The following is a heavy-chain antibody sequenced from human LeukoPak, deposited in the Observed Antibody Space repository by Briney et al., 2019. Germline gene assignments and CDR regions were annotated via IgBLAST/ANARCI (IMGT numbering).Heavy chain of an antibody. CDR2: INHSGST. D-gene: IGHD6-13*01. J-gene: IGHJ2*01. Sequence: SETLSLTCAVYGGSFSGYYWSWIRQPPGKGLEWIGEINHSGSTNYNPCLKSRVTISVDTSKNQFSLKLSSVTAADTAVYYCARRQQLVLRREKSRGYFDLWGRGTLVTVSS. CDR3: ARRQQLVLRREKSRGYFDL. V-gene: IGHV4-34*01. CDR1: GGSFSGYY.